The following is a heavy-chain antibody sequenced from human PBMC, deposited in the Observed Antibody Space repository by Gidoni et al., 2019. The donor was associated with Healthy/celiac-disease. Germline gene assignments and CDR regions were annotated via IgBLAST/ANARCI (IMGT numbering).Heavy chain of an antibody. J-gene: IGHJ4*02. CDR1: GFPFSSYA. D-gene: IGHD6-13*01. CDR2: ISGSGGST. CDR3: ANVHIYSSRPLDY. Sequence: EVQLLESGGGLVQPGGSLRLSCEASGFPFSSYAMSWVRQAPGKGLGWVSAISGSGGSTYYADSVKGRFTISRDNSKNTLYLQMNSLRAEDTAVYYCANVHIYSSRPLDYWGQGTLVTVSS. V-gene: IGHV3-23*01.